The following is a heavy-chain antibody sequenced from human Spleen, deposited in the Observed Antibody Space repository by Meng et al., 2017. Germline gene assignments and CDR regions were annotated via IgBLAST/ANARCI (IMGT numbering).Heavy chain of an antibody. D-gene: IGHD4-11*01. CDR3: ARGPTTMAHDFDY. J-gene: IGHJ4*02. Sequence: QAQLQQWAAGLLKPSATLSLTCVVSGGSFSDYYWSWIRQPPGKGLEWIGEINHSGSTNYNPSLESRATISVDTSQNNLSLKLSSVTAADSAVYYCARGPTTMAHDFDYWGQGTLVTVSS. V-gene: IGHV4-34*01. CDR2: INHSGST. CDR1: GGSFSDYY.